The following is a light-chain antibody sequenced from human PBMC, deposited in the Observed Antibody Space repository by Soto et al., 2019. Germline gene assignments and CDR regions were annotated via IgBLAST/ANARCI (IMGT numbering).Light chain of an antibody. V-gene: IGLV1-44*01. CDR3: ATWDGSLNSVL. CDR1: SSNIGSNT. Sequence: QAVLTQPPSASGTPGQRVTISCSGSSSNIGSNTVNWYQQFPGTAPKLLIYSDNQRPSGVPDRFSGSKSGTSASLAISGLQSEDEADYYCATWDGSLNSVLFGGGTKLTVL. CDR2: SDN. J-gene: IGLJ2*01.